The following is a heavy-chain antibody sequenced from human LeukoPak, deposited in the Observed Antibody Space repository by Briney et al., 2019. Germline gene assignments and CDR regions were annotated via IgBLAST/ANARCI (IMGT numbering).Heavy chain of an antibody. J-gene: IGHJ4*02. CDR1: GFTFSDYY. Sequence: GGSLRLSCAASGFTFSDYYMSWIRQAPGKGLEWVSAISGSGGSTYYADSVKGRFTISRDNSKNTLYLQMNSLRAEDTAVYYCAKDRRLAISWGYFDYWGQGTLVTVSS. CDR2: ISGSGGST. V-gene: IGHV3-23*01. D-gene: IGHD3-16*01. CDR3: AKDRRLAISWGYFDY.